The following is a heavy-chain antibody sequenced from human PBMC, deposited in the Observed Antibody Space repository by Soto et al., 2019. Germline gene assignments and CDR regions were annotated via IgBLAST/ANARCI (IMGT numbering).Heavy chain of an antibody. J-gene: IGHJ6*02. Sequence: QVQLVQSGAEVKKPGASVKVSCKASGYTFTNYGISWVRQAPGQGLEWMGWINGYNGNTKYAQKFQGRVTMTMDTSTSTAYMELRSLRSDDTYVYYCARDVYRAVTYGVDVWGRGTTVTVSS. D-gene: IGHD4-17*01. CDR1: GYTFTNYG. V-gene: IGHV1-18*01. CDR3: ARDVYRAVTYGVDV. CDR2: INGYNGNT.